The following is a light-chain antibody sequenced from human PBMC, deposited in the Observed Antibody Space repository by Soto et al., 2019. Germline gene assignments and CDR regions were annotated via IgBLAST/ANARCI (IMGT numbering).Light chain of an antibody. CDR1: QSVLYSSNNKNY. CDR2: WAS. J-gene: IGKJ3*01. V-gene: IGKV4-1*01. CDR3: QQYYSTLFT. Sequence: DIVMTQSPDSLAVSLGERATINCKSSQSVLYSSNNKNYLAWYQQKPGQPPKLLIYWASTRESGVPARFSGSGSGTDFTLTISSLQAEDGAVYYCQQYYSTLFTFGPGTKVDIK.